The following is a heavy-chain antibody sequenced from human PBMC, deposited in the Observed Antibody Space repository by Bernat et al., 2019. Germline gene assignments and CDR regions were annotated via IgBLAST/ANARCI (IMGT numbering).Heavy chain of an antibody. J-gene: IGHJ6*03. Sequence: QVQLVESGGGVVQPGRSLRLSCAASGFTFSSYAMHWVRQAPGKGLEWVSVISYDGSNKYYADSVKGRFTISRDNSKNTLYLQMNSLRAEDTAVYYCARGVVAATYYDYMDVWGKGTTVTVSS. CDR2: ISYDGSNK. D-gene: IGHD2-15*01. CDR1: GFTFSSYA. V-gene: IGHV3-30*01. CDR3: ARGVVAATYYDYMDV.